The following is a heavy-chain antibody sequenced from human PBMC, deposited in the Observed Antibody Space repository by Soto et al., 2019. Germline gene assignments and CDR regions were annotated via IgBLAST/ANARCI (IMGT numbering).Heavy chain of an antibody. J-gene: IGHJ4*02. CDR1: GYTFTSYA. CDR2: INAGNGNT. D-gene: IGHD2-2*01. CDR3: ARFVRYCSSTSCYVVLDY. V-gene: IGHV1-3*01. Sequence: ASVKLSCKASGYTFTSYAMHWVRQAPGQRLEWMGWINAGNGNTKYSQKFQGRVTITRDTSASTAYMELSSLRSEDTAVYYCARFVRYCSSTSCYVVLDYWGQGTLVTVSS.